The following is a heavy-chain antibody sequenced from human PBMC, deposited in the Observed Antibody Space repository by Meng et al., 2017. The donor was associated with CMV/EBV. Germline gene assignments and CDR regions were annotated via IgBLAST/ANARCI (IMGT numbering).Heavy chain of an antibody. CDR1: GFTFDRYT. J-gene: IGHJ4*02. CDR2: ISSTGTFI. V-gene: IGHV3-21*01. D-gene: IGHD4-17*01. Sequence: GESLKISCAASGFTFDRYTMAWVRQAPGKGLEWVSSISSTGTFIHYADSVEGRFTIARDNTRTSLYLQMDTLRAEDTAAYYYAGVAYDYGDRHFAYWGQGALVTVSS. CDR3: AGVAYDYGDRHFAY.